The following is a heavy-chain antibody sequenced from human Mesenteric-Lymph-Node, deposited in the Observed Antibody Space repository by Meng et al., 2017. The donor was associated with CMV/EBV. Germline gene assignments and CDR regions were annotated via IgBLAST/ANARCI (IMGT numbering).Heavy chain of an antibody. V-gene: IGHV1-18*01. Sequence: ASVKVSCKASGYTFNIYGITWVRQAPGQGLEWMAWNSAYNGNTNYARNFQGRVTVTTDTSTSTAYLELRSLRVDDTAVYYCARGRGYGYGYTDHWGQGTLVTVSS. J-gene: IGHJ4*02. CDR1: GYTFNIYG. D-gene: IGHD5-18*01. CDR3: ARGRGYGYGYTDH. CDR2: NSAYNGNT.